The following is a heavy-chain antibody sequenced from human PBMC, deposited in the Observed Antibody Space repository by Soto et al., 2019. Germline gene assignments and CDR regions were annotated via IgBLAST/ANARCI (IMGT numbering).Heavy chain of an antibody. V-gene: IGHV1-2*02. D-gene: IGHD4-17*01. J-gene: IGHJ6*02. CDR3: ARDPTYCYYGDYYHYGMHV. Sequence: ASVKGSCKASGYSFTGYYMHWVRQAPGQGLEWMGWINPNSGGTNYAQKFQGRVTMTRDTSISTAYMELSRLRSDDTAVYYCARDPTYCYYGDYYHYGMHVSGQATTLTLSS. CDR2: INPNSGGT. CDR1: GYSFTGYY.